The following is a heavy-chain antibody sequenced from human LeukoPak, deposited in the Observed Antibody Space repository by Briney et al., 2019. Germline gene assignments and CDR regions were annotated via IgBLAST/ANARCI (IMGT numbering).Heavy chain of an antibody. D-gene: IGHD3-22*01. CDR3: ARDDYYDSSGVTDY. CDR1: GFTFSSYW. V-gene: IGHV3-7*01. Sequence: GGSLRLSCAASGFTFSSYWMSWVRQAPGKVLEWVANIKQDGSEKYYVDSVKGRFTISRDNAKNSLYLQMNSLRAEDTAVYYCARDDYYDSSGVTDYWGQGTLVTVSS. J-gene: IGHJ4*02. CDR2: IKQDGSEK.